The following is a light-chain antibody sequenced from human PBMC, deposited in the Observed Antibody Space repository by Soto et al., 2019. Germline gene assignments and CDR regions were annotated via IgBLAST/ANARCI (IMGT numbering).Light chain of an antibody. J-gene: IGKJ1*01. CDR3: QQYASSPWT. CDR2: LGS. CDR1: QSLLHSNGYNY. V-gene: IGKV2-28*01. Sequence: VMTPSPLSLPVTPGEPASISCRSSQSLLHSNGYNYLDWYLQKPGQSPQLLIYLGSNRASGVPDRFSGSGSGTDFALTINRLEAEDFAVYYCQQYASSPWTFGQGTKVDIK.